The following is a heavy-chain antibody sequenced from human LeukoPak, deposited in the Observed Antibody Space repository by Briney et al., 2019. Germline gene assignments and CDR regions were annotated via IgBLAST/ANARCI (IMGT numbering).Heavy chain of an antibody. CDR3: ARAPNCSGGSCYHDY. J-gene: IGHJ4*02. Sequence: SETLSLTCTVSGGSFSGYYWSWIRQPPGKGLEWIGEINHSGSTNYNPSLKSRVTISVDTSKNQFSLKLSSVTAADTAVYYCARAPNCSGGSCYHDYWGQGTLVTVPS. CDR2: INHSGST. D-gene: IGHD2-15*01. CDR1: GGSFSGYY. V-gene: IGHV4-34*01.